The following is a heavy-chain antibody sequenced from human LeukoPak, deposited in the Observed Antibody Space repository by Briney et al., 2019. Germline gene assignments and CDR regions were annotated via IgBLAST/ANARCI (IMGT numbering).Heavy chain of an antibody. CDR1: GYTFTNYG. Sequence: ASVKVSCKASGYTFTNYGVSWVRQAPGQGLEWMGWISAYNGNTNYAQKLQGRVTMTTDTSTSTAYMELRSLRSDDTAVYYCARCFGDCSSTLYYFDYWGQGTLVTVSS. CDR3: ARCFGDCSSTLYYFDY. V-gene: IGHV1-18*01. D-gene: IGHD2-2*01. J-gene: IGHJ4*02. CDR2: ISAYNGNT.